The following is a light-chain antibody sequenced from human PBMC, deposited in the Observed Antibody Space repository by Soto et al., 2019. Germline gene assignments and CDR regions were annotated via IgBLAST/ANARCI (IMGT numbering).Light chain of an antibody. V-gene: IGLV7-46*01. CDR2: DSS. Sequence: QAVVTQEPSLTVSPGGTVTLTCGSSTGAVTSGHYPYWFQQKPGQAPRTLIYDSSNKHSWTPARFSGSLLGGQAALTLSGAQPEDEADYYCLLSYSGYVVFGGGTQLTVL. J-gene: IGLJ2*01. CDR1: TGAVTSGHY. CDR3: LLSYSGYVV.